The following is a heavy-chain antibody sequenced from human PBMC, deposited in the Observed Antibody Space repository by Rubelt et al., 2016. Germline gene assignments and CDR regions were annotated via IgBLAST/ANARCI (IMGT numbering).Heavy chain of an antibody. V-gene: IGHV3-23*01. J-gene: IGHJ4*02. Sequence: YYADSVKGRFTISRDNSKNTLYLQMNSLRAEDTAVYYCANLDGSGYYGYWGQGTLVTVSS. CDR3: ANLDGSGYYGY. D-gene: IGHD3-22*01.